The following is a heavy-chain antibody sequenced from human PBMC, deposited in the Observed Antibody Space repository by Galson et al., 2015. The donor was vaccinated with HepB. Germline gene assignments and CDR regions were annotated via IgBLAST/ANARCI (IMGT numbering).Heavy chain of an antibody. V-gene: IGHV6-1*01. D-gene: IGHD3-3*01. CDR3: ARDTEEWGGHYFDY. Sequence: CAISGDSVSSNSAAWNWIRQSPSRGLEWLGRTYYRSKWYNDYAVSVKNRITINPDTSKNQFSLQLNSVTPEDTAVYYCARDTEEWGGHYFDYWGQGTLVTVSS. J-gene: IGHJ4*02. CDR1: GDSVSSNSAA. CDR2: TYYRSKWYN.